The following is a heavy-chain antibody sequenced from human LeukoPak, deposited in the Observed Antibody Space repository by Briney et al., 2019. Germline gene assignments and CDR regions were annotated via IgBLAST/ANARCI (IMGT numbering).Heavy chain of an antibody. CDR3: ARDETRGGDCNY. D-gene: IGHD2-21*01. CDR2: ISSSSSYI. J-gene: IGHJ4*02. CDR1: GFSYYDYW. Sequence: GGSLRLSRAASGFSYYDYWMHWVRQAPGKVLEWVSSISSSSSYIYYADSVKGRFTISRDNAKNSLYLQMNSLRAEDTAVYYCARDETRGGDCNYWGQGILVTVSS. V-gene: IGHV3-21*01.